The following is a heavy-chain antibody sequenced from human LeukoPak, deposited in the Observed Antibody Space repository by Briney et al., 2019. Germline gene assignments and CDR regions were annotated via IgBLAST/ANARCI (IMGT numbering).Heavy chain of an antibody. CDR1: GGSFSGYY. V-gene: IGHV4-34*01. J-gene: IGHJ4*02. Sequence: SETPSLTCAVYGGSFSGYYWSWIRQPPGKGLEWLGEINHSGSTNYNPSLKSRVTISVDTSKNQFSLKLSSVTAADTAVYYCARGGDSSGYYHFDYWGQGTLVTVSS. D-gene: IGHD3-22*01. CDR3: ARGGDSSGYYHFDY. CDR2: INHSGST.